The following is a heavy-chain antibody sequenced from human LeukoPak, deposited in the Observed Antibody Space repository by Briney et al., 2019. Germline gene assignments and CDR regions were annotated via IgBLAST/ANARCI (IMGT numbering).Heavy chain of an antibody. J-gene: IGHJ5*02. CDR2: IIPIFGTA. CDR3: ARGPVVVPAANPNWFDP. D-gene: IGHD2-2*01. Sequence: ASVEVSCKASGGTFSSYAISWVRQAPGQGLEWMGRIIPIFGTANYAQKFQGRVTITTDESTSTAYMELSSLRSEDTAVYYCARGPVVVPAANPNWFDPWGQGTLVTVSS. V-gene: IGHV1-69*05. CDR1: GGTFSSYA.